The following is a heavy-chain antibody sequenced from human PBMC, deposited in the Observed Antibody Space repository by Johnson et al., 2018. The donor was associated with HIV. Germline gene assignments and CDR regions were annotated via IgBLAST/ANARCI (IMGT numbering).Heavy chain of an antibody. CDR1: GFTFSSYA. CDR3: AKVSAYYDSSGYDDAFDI. CDR2: ISYDGSNK. D-gene: IGHD3-22*01. V-gene: IGHV3-30*04. Sequence: QVQLVESGGGVVQPGRSLRLSCAASGFTFSSYAMHWVRQAPGKGLEWVAVISYDGSNKYYADSVKGRFTLSRDNSKNTLYLQMNSLRAEDTAVYYCAKVSAYYDSSGYDDAFDIWGQGTMVTVSS. J-gene: IGHJ3*02.